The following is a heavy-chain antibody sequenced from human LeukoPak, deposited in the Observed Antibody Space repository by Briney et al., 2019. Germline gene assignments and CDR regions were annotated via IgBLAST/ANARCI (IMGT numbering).Heavy chain of an antibody. CDR3: AKDRVGAILYFDY. D-gene: IGHD1-26*01. J-gene: IGHJ4*02. Sequence: GGSLRLSCAASGFTFSSYSMNWVRQAPGKGLEWVSYISSSSSTIYYADSVKGRFTISRDNSKNTLYLQMSSLRAEDTALYYCAKDRVGAILYFDYWGQGTLVTVSS. CDR2: ISSSSSTI. V-gene: IGHV3-48*01. CDR1: GFTFSSYS.